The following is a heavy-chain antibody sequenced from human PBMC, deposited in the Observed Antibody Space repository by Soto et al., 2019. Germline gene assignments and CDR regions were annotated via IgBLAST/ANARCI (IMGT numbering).Heavy chain of an antibody. Sequence: GGSLRLSCVVSGFTFSSYWMHWVRQDPGKGLVWVSHINSDGSSTTYADSVKGRFTISRDNAKNTLFLQMNSLRAEDTAVYYCAKPLYYYDTGVYQWGQGTMGTVSS. J-gene: IGHJ4*02. CDR1: GFTFSSYW. D-gene: IGHD3-22*01. CDR2: INSDGSST. V-gene: IGHV3-74*01. CDR3: AKPLYYYDTGVYQ.